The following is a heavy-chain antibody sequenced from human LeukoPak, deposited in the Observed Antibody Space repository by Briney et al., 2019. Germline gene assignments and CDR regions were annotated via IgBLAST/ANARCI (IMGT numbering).Heavy chain of an antibody. CDR3: ARDHSYYFGSQTSTLDV. Sequence: SQTLSLTCTISGASISTGGFYWTWIRQPPGEGLEWIGYIYYTGSVDYNASLKSRLTISLDTCKNRFSLKLNSVTAADTAVYYCARDHSYYFGSQTSTLDVWGQGTAVTVSS. V-gene: IGHV4-30-4*08. D-gene: IGHD3-10*01. CDR1: GASISTGGFY. J-gene: IGHJ6*01. CDR2: IYYTGSV.